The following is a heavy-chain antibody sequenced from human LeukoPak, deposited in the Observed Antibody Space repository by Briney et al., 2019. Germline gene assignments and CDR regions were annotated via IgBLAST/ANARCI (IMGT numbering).Heavy chain of an antibody. CDR2: INGDGSDT. CDR1: GFTFSNHW. Sequence: GGSLRLSCAASGFTFSNHWMHWARQAPGKGLEWVSIINGDGSDTKYADSVKGRFTISRANAKNLLYLQMNSLRAEDTAVYYCARDRHAMVRRYGMDVWGQGTTVTVSS. J-gene: IGHJ6*02. D-gene: IGHD2-21*01. CDR3: ARDRHAMVRRYGMDV. V-gene: IGHV3-74*03.